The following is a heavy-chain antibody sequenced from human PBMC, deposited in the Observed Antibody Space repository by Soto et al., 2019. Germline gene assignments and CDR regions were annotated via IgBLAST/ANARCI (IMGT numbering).Heavy chain of an antibody. CDR2: IRSKANSYAT. Sequence: GGSLRLSCAASGFTVSGSAMHWVRQASGKGLEWVGRIRSKANSYATAYAASVKGRFTISRDDSKNTAYLQMNSLKTEDTAVYYCTVEAARYKGVHDYWGQGTLVTVSS. CDR3: TVEAARYKGVHDY. V-gene: IGHV3-73*01. J-gene: IGHJ4*02. CDR1: GFTVSGSA. D-gene: IGHD6-6*01.